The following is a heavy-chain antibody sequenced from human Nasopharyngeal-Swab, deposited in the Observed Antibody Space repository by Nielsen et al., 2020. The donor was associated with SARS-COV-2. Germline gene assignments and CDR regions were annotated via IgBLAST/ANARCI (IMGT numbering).Heavy chain of an antibody. CDR1: GGSVSSGSYY. CDR3: ARDGVVYTSSWYGDNWFDP. Sequence: SETLSLTCTVSGGSVSSGSYYWSWIRQPPGKGLEWIGYIYYSGSTNYNPSLKSRVTISVDTSKNQFSLKLSSVTAADAAVYYCARDGVVYTSSWYGDNWFDPWGQGTLVTVSS. J-gene: IGHJ5*02. D-gene: IGHD6-13*01. V-gene: IGHV4-61*01. CDR2: IYYSGST.